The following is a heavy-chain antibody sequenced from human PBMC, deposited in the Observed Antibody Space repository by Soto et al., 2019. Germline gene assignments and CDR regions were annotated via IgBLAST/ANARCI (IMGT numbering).Heavy chain of an antibody. Sequence: ASVKVSCKASGYTFTSYGISWVRQAPGQGLEWMGWISAYNGNTNYAQKLQGRVTMTTDTSTSTAYMELRSLRYDDTAVYYCARRSIYGDYDYLDYWGQGTLVTVSS. CDR1: GYTFTSYG. J-gene: IGHJ4*02. V-gene: IGHV1-18*01. CDR2: ISAYNGNT. D-gene: IGHD4-17*01. CDR3: ARRSIYGDYDYLDY.